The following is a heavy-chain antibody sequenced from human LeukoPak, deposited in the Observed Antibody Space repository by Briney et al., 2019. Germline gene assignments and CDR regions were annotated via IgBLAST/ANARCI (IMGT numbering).Heavy chain of an antibody. CDR2: IYSGDNT. J-gene: IGHJ4*02. Sequence: GGSLRLSCAASGFTVSNNYMSWVRQAPGKGLEWVSVIYSGDNTYYVESVKGRFTISRDNSQNTLFLQMNRLRAEDTAVYYCAGRRVLDASFDYWGQGTLVTVSS. CDR3: AGRRVLDASFDY. D-gene: IGHD3-16*01. V-gene: IGHV3-66*02. CDR1: GFTVSNNY.